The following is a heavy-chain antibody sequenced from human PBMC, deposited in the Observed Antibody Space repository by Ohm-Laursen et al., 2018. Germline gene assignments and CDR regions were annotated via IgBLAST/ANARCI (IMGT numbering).Heavy chain of an antibody. V-gene: IGHV1-2*02. Sequence: AASVKVSCKASGYTFTGYYMHWVRQAPGQGLEWMGWINPNSGGTNYAQKFQGRVTMTRDTSISTAYMELSRLRSDDTAVYYCGRPDQVVVITSYYFDYWGQGTLVTVSS. J-gene: IGHJ4*02. D-gene: IGHD3-22*01. CDR3: GRPDQVVVITSYYFDY. CDR1: GYTFTGYY. CDR2: INPNSGGT.